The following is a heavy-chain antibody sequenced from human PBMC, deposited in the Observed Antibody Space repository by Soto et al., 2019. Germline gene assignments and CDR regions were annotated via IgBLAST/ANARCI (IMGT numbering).Heavy chain of an antibody. CDR1: GYTFTSYA. CDR3: ARMNYYDRSGSPNWFDP. J-gene: IGHJ5*02. D-gene: IGHD3-22*01. Sequence: ASVKVSCKASGYTFTSYAMHWVRQAPGQSLEWMGWMNPNSGNTGYVQKFQGRVTMTRNTSISTAYMELSSLRSEDTAVYYCARMNYYDRSGSPNWFDPWGQGTLVTVSS. V-gene: IGHV1-8*02. CDR2: MNPNSGNT.